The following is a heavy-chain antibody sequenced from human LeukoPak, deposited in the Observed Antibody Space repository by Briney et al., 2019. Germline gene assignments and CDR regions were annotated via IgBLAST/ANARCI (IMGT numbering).Heavy chain of an antibody. J-gene: IGHJ4*02. CDR1: GGSISSGGYY. D-gene: IGHD2-15*01. CDR2: IYYSGST. Sequence: PSETLSLTCTVSGGSISSGGYYWSWIRQHPGKGLEWIGYIYYSGSTYYNPSLKSRVTISVDTSKNQFSLKLSSVTAADTAVYYCARGVVVVVAATFDYWGQGTLVTVSS. CDR3: ARGVVVVVAATFDY. V-gene: IGHV4-31*03.